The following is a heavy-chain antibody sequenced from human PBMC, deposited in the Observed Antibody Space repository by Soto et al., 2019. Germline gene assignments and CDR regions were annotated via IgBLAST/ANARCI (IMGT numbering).Heavy chain of an antibody. Sequence: PGRSLRLSCAASGFTFDDYAMHWVRQAPGKGLEWVTGISWNSDTIGYADSVKGRFTISRDNAKNSLYLQMNSLRAEDTAFYYCARDVWSRASGPPDSWGQGTLVTVSS. CDR1: GFTFDDYA. J-gene: IGHJ4*02. CDR3: ARDVWSRASGPPDS. CDR2: ISWNSDTI. V-gene: IGHV3-9*01. D-gene: IGHD3-10*01.